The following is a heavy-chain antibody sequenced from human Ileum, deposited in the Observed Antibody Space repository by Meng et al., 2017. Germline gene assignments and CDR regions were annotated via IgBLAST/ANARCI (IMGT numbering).Heavy chain of an antibody. CDR2: INAYNGNT. V-gene: IGHV1-18*01. Sequence: AVTVSRMASVYTLDSYGINWLRQAPGQGREWMGWINAYNGNTNDAQKLQGRVTMTTDTSTSTAYMELRRLRSEDTAVDYCARGRVSYTNTGLIDVWGQGTLVTVSS. CDR1: VYTLDSYG. J-gene: IGHJ4*02. CDR3: ARGRVSYTNTGLIDV. D-gene: IGHD1-1*01.